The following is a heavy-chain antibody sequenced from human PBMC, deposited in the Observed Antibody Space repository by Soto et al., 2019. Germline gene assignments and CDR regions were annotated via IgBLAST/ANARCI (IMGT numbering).Heavy chain of an antibody. CDR1: GFTFSNYA. J-gene: IGHJ5*02. D-gene: IGHD3-22*01. CDR3: AKVLVKNWFDP. V-gene: IGHV3-23*01. Sequence: LRLSCAASGFTFSNYAMSWVRQAPGKGLEWVSAISGSGNNTYYADSVKGRFTISRDNSKNTLYLQMNSLRADDTAVYYCAKVLVKNWFDPWGQGTLVTVSS. CDR2: ISGSGNNT.